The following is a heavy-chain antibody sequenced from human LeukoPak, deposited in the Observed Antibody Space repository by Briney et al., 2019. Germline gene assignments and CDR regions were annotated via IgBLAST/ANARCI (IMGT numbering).Heavy chain of an antibody. D-gene: IGHD6-19*01. CDR3: ATKGDSGWFFDY. CDR1: GFSVRSNH. Sequence: PGGSLRLSCAATGFSVRSNHLSGVRPAPGKGLAGVSVIYSAGGGGTTYYADSVKGRFAISRENSKNTLNLQMNSLRGEDTAVYYCATKGDSGWFFDYWGQGTRVTVSS. J-gene: IGHJ4*02. CDR2: IYSAGGGGTT. V-gene: IGHV3-53*01.